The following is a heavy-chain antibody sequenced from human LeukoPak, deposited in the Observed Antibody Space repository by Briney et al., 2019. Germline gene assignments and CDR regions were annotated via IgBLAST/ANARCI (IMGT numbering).Heavy chain of an antibody. V-gene: IGHV1-69*13. CDR1: GGTFSSYA. Sequence: ASVKVSCKASGGTFSSYAISWVRQAPGQGLEWMGGIIPIFGTANYAQKFQGRVTITADESTSTAYMELSSLRSEDTAVYYCARGHYYGSGSYWIPHYYYYMDVWGKGPTVTISS. D-gene: IGHD3-10*01. CDR3: ARGHYYGSGSYWIPHYYYYMDV. CDR2: IIPIFGTA. J-gene: IGHJ6*03.